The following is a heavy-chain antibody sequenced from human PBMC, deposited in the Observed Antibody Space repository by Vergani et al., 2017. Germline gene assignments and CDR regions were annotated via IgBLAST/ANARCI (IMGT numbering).Heavy chain of an antibody. CDR3: ASDGRYGGSVFDH. CDR2: IYNSGGT. V-gene: IGHV4-59*11. J-gene: IGHJ4*02. D-gene: IGHD5-12*01. CDR1: GGSISSHY. Sequence: QVQLQESGPGLLKPSETLSLTCTVSGGSISSHYWSWIRQPPGKGLEWIGYIYNSGGTNYNPSLKSRVTIAADTSKNQFSLKMSSVTAADTAVYFCASDGRYGGSVFDHWGQGTLVTVSS.